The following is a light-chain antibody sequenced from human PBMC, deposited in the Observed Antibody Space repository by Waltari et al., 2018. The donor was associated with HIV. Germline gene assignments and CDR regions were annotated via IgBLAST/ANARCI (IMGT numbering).Light chain of an antibody. CDR1: NIGRNI. J-gene: IGLJ2*01. Sequence: YVLSPAPSASVAPGQTATISCGNIGRNILQWYRQKPRRAPLLVVADDVDRRSGVPARRSGARSGERATLTISGVEAGDEADYYCQVGDRSYKEAVFGGGT. V-gene: IGLV3-21*02. CDR3: QVGDRSYKEAV. CDR2: DDV.